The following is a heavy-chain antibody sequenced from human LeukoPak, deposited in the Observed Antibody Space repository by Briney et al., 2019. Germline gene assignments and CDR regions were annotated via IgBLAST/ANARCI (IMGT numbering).Heavy chain of an antibody. V-gene: IGHV4-59*08. CDR3: ARQGGYASPFDY. CDR2: IYNSGST. Sequence: SETLSLTCTVSGGSISSYYWSWIRQPPGKGLEWIGNIYNSGSTNYNPSLKSRVTISVDSSKKQFSLKLISVTAADTAVYYCARQGGYASPFDYWGLGTLVTVSS. CDR1: GGSISSYY. J-gene: IGHJ4*02. D-gene: IGHD5-12*01.